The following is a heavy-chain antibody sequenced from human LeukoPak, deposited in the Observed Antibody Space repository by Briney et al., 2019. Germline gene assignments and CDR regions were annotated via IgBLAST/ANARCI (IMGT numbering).Heavy chain of an antibody. Sequence: PSETLSLTCAVYGGSFSGYYCSWIRQPPGKGLEWIGEINHSGSTNYNPSLKSRVTISVDTSKNQFSLKLSSVTAADTAVYYCARGGPSSWYFFWGQGTLVTVSS. CDR3: ARGGPSSWYFF. D-gene: IGHD6-13*01. J-gene: IGHJ4*02. CDR1: GGSFSGYY. V-gene: IGHV4-34*01. CDR2: INHSGST.